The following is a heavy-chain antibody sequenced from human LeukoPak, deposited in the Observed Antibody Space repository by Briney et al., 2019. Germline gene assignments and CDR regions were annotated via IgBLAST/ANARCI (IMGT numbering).Heavy chain of an antibody. V-gene: IGHV4-34*01. D-gene: IGHD3-16*02. CDR1: GGSFSGYY. Sequence: SETLSLTCAVYGGSFSGYYWSWIRQPPGKGLEWIGEINHSGSTNYNPSLKSRVTISVDTSKNQFSLKLSSVTAADTAVYYCAREMGLRLGELSALNWFDPWGQGTLVTVSS. CDR3: AREMGLRLGELSALNWFDP. CDR2: INHSGST. J-gene: IGHJ5*02.